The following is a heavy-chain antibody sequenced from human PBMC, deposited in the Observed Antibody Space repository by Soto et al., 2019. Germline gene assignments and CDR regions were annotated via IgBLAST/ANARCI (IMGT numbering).Heavy chain of an antibody. CDR3: ARQQFGVPIDY. J-gene: IGHJ4*02. Sequence: GESLKISCKGSGYSFSNYWIGWVRQMPGKGLEWIGIIYPGDSETKYSPSFQGQVTISADKSISTAYLQWSSLKASDTAIYYCARQQFGVPIDYWGQGTQVTVSS. V-gene: IGHV5-51*01. CDR2: IYPGDSET. D-gene: IGHD3-10*01. CDR1: GYSFSNYW.